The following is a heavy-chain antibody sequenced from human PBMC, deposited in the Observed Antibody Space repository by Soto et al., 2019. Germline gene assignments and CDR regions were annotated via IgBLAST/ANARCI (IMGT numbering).Heavy chain of an antibody. CDR2: MNPNSGNT. J-gene: IGHJ3*02. CDR1: GYTFTSYD. D-gene: IGHD3-9*01. CDR3: ARGGYDILTGYYAFDI. Sequence: ASVKVSCKASGYTFTSYDINWVRQATGQGLEWMGWMNPNSGNTGYAQKFQGRVTMTRNTSISTAYMELSSLRSEDTAVYYCARGGYDILTGYYAFDIWGQGTMVTVSS. V-gene: IGHV1-8*01.